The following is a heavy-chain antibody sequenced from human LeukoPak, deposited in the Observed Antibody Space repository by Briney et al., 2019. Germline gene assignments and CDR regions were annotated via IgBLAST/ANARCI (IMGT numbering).Heavy chain of an antibody. Sequence: PGGPLRLSCAASGFNFSGYRMNWVRQAPGKGLEWVSGISWNSGSIGYADSVKGRFTISRDNAKNSLYLQMNSLRAEDTALYYCAKDRAMVRGDILDYWGQGTLVTVSS. V-gene: IGHV3-9*01. D-gene: IGHD3-10*01. J-gene: IGHJ4*02. CDR3: AKDRAMVRGDILDY. CDR1: GFNFSGYR. CDR2: ISWNSGSI.